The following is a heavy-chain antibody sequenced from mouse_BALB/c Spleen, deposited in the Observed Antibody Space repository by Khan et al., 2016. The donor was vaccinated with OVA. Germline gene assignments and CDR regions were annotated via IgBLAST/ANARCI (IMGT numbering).Heavy chain of an antibody. CDR3: ARKSTRASY. CDR1: GYTFTSYT. V-gene: IGHV1-4*01. J-gene: IGHJ2*01. Sequence: VQLQESGAELVKPGASLKMSCKASGYTFTSYTMHWVKQRPGQGLEWIGYINPSSGYTKYNQKFKDKATLTADKSSSTAYMQLSSLTSEDSAVYYCARKSTRASYWGQGTTLTVSS. D-gene: IGHD3-1*01. CDR2: INPSSGYT.